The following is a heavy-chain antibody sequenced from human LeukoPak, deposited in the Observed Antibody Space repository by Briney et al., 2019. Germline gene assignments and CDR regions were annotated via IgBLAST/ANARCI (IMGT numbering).Heavy chain of an antibody. V-gene: IGHV3-30-3*01. J-gene: IGHJ4*02. D-gene: IGHD6-13*01. CDR2: ISYDGSNK. CDR1: GFTFSDYY. Sequence: GGSLRLSCAASGFTFSDYYMSWIRQAPGKGLEWVAVISYDGSNKQYADSVKGRFTISRDNSKNTLYLQMNSLRAEDTAVYYCARDLAATGTLIDSWGQGTLVTVSS. CDR3: ARDLAATGTLIDS.